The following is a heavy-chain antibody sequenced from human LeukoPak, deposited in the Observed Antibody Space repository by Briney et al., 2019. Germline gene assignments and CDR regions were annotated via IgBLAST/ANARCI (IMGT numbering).Heavy chain of an antibody. V-gene: IGHV4-34*01. CDR2: INHSGST. D-gene: IGHD5-18*01. J-gene: IGHJ5*02. CDR3: ARWIQLWVNWFDP. Sequence: PSETLSLTCTVSGGSINNYYWSWIRQPPGKGLEWIGEINHSGSTKYNASLKSQVTISVDTSKNQFSLKLSSVTAADTAVYYCARWIQLWVNWFDPWGQGTLVTVSS. CDR1: GGSINNYY.